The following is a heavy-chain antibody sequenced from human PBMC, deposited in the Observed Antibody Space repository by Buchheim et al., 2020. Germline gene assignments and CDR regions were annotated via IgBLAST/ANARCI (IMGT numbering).Heavy chain of an antibody. D-gene: IGHD3-22*01. V-gene: IGHV3-30*18. J-gene: IGHJ4*02. CDR3: AKVGGMGYYDSSGQFDY. CDR1: GFTFSSYG. Sequence: QVQLVESGGGVVQPGRSLRLSCAASGFTFSSYGMHWVRQAPGKGLEWVAVISYDGSNKYYADSVKGRFTISRDNSKNTLSLQMNSLRAEDTAVYYCAKVGGMGYYDSSGQFDYWGQGTL. CDR2: ISYDGSNK.